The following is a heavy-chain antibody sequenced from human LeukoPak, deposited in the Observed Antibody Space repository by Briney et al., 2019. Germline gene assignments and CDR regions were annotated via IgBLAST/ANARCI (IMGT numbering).Heavy chain of an antibody. CDR2: ISSSSSYI. V-gene: IGHV3-21*01. J-gene: IGHJ5*02. CDR1: GFTFSSYS. D-gene: IGHD3-3*01. CDR3: ARGPITIFGVAPA. Sequence: GGSLRLSCAASGFTFSSYSMNWVRQAPGKGLEWVSSISSSSSYIYYADSVKGRFTISRDNAKNSLYLQMNCLRAEDTAVYYCARGPITIFGVAPAWGQGTLVTVSS.